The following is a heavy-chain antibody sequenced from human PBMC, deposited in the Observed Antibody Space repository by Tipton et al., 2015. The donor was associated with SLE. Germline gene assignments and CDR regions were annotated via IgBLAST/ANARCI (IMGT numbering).Heavy chain of an antibody. Sequence: TLSLTCTVSGGSVSSGSYYWSRIRQPPGKGLEWIGYIYYSGSTNYNPSLKSRVTISVDTSKNQFSLKLSSVTAADTAVYYCAQVAAAGPTGDYWGQGTLVTVSS. D-gene: IGHD6-13*01. CDR3: AQVAAAGPTGDY. J-gene: IGHJ4*02. V-gene: IGHV4-61*01. CDR2: IYYSGST. CDR1: GGSVSSGSYY.